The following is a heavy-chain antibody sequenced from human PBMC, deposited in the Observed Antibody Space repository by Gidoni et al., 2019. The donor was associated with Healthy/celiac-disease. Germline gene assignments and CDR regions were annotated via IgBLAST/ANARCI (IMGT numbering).Heavy chain of an antibody. CDR2: ISYDGSNK. Sequence: QVQLVESGGGVVQPGRSLRLSCAASGFTFSSYDMHWVRQAPGKGLEWVAIISYDGSNKYYADSVKGRFTISRDNSKNTMYLQMNSLRAEDTAVYYCAKREATVAPPGYQGMDVWGQGTTVTVSS. J-gene: IGHJ6*02. CDR3: AKREATVAPPGYQGMDV. V-gene: IGHV3-30*18. CDR1: GFTFSSYD. D-gene: IGHD2-2*01.